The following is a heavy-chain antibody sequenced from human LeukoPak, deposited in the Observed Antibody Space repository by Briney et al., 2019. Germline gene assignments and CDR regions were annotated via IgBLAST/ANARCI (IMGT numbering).Heavy chain of an antibody. CDR3: ARVDDIVVVPVAMGVRSGAYYYYGMDV. J-gene: IGHJ6*04. CDR1: GGTFSSYA. CDR2: IIPIFGTA. D-gene: IGHD2-2*01. Sequence: GASVKVSCKASGGTFSSYAISWVRQAPGQGLEWMGGIIPIFGTANYAQKFQGRVTITADESTSTAYMELSSLRSEDTAVYYCARVDDIVVVPVAMGVRSGAYYYYGMDVWGKGTTVTVSS. V-gene: IGHV1-69*01.